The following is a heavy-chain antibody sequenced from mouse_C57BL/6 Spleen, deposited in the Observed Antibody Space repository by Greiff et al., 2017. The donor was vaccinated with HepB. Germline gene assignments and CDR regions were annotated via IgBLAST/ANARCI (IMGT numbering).Heavy chain of an antibody. Sequence: VQLQQSGPELVKPGASVKISCKASGYTFTDYYMNWVKQSHGKSLEWIGDINPNNGGTSYNQKFKGKATLTVDKSSSTAYMELRSLTSEDSAVYYCARRDYGSSYGWFPWFAYWGQGTLVTVSA. CDR1: GYTFTDYY. CDR2: INPNNGGT. J-gene: IGHJ3*01. CDR3: ARRDYGSSYGWFPWFAY. D-gene: IGHD1-1*01. V-gene: IGHV1-26*01.